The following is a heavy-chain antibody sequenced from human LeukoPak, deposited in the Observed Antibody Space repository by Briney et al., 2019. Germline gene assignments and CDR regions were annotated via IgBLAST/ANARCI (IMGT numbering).Heavy chain of an antibody. J-gene: IGHJ4*02. CDR3: AKDMSREYYDILTGYYNFDY. CDR1: GFTFDDYA. D-gene: IGHD3-9*01. Sequence: SLRLSCAAFGFTFDDYAMHWVRQAPGKGLEWVSGISWNSGSIGYADSVKGRFTISRDNAKNSLYLQMNSLRAEDMALYYCAKDMSREYYDILTGYYNFDYWGQGTLVTVSS. V-gene: IGHV3-9*03. CDR2: ISWNSGSI.